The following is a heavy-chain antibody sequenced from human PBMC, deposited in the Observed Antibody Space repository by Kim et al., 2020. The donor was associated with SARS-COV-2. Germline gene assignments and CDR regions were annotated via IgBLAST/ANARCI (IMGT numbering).Heavy chain of an antibody. J-gene: IGHJ4*02. CDR3: VRDDYGSLDY. V-gene: IGHV3-30*04. D-gene: IGHD4-17*01. Sequence: GGSLRLSCATSGFSFSGSAMHWVRQAPGKGLECVALISYDGSKIDYLDSVKGRFTLSRDNSKNTLYLQMNSLRADDTAVYYCVRDDYGSLDYWGQGTLVTVSP. CDR1: GFSFSGSA. CDR2: ISYDGSKI.